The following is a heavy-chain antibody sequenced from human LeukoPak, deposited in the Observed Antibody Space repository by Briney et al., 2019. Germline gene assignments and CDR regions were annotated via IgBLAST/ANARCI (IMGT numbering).Heavy chain of an antibody. J-gene: IGHJ6*03. CDR2: IYYSGST. CDR3: ARWLYGSGGYSLFSGYYYMDV. D-gene: IGHD3-10*01. CDR1: GGSISSSSYY. Sequence: SETLSLTCTVSGGSISSSSYYWGWIRQPPGKGLEWIGSIYYSGSTYYNPSLKSRVTISVDTSKNQFSLKLSSVTAADTAVYYCARWLYGSGGYSLFSGYYYMDVWGKGTTVTVSS. V-gene: IGHV4-39*07.